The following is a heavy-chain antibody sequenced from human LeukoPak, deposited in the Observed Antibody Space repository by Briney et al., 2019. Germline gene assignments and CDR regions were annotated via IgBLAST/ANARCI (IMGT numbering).Heavy chain of an antibody. V-gene: IGHV3-74*01. CDR2: INSDGSST. Sequence: PGGSLRLSCAASGFTFSSYWMHWVRQAPGKGLVWVSRINSDGSSTSYADSVKGRFTISRDNAKNTLYLQMNSLRAEDTAVYYCARVTPREGLERREGDAFDIWGQGTMVTVSS. CDR3: ARVTPREGLERREGDAFDI. J-gene: IGHJ3*02. CDR1: GFTFSSYW. D-gene: IGHD1-1*01.